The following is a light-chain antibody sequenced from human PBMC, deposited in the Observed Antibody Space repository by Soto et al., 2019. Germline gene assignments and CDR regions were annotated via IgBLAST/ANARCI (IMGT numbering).Light chain of an antibody. CDR3: QQYNNLPFS. J-gene: IGKJ5*01. Sequence: DVKMNKSPSAVSATVGDRVTITCRASQGVSSWLAWYQQKPVRAPKLLIYDVSIRATGVPARFSATGSETDFTLTISGLQSEDSAVYFCQQYNNLPFSFGQG. CDR2: DVS. CDR1: QGVSSW. V-gene: IGKV1-12*02.